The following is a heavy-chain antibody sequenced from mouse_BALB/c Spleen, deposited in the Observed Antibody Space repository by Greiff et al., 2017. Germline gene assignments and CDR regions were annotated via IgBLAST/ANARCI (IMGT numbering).Heavy chain of an antibody. CDR2: IYPGGGYT. CDR3: ARGGAFYDGYRGYVDV. Sequence: QVQLKESGAELVRPGTSVKMSCKAAGYTFTNYWIGWVKQRPGHGLEWIGDIYPGGGYTNYNEKFKGKATLTADTSSSTAYMQLSSLTSEDSAIYYCARGGAFYDGYRGYVDVWGAGTTVTVSS. CDR1: GYTFTNYW. V-gene: IGHV1-63*02. D-gene: IGHD2-3*01. J-gene: IGHJ1*01.